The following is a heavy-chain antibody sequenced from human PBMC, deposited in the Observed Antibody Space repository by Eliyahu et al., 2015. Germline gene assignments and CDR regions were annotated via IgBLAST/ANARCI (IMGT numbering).Heavy chain of an antibody. V-gene: IGHV3-15*01. D-gene: IGHD3-22*01. CDR2: IKXESDDATT. CDR1: VFAFSNAW. J-gene: IGHJ4*02. CDR3: TTYDSSGYFLEY. Sequence: VQLVESGGGLVKPGGSLTLSCAASVFAFSNAWMSWLRQXPGKGLGFVGRIKXESDDATTDYTXPVKGRFTISRDDSKSTVYLQMNSLETEDTAVYYCTTYDSSGYFLEYWGQGTLVTVSS.